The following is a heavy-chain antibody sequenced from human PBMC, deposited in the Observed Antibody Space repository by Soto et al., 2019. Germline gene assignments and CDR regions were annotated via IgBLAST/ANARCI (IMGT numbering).Heavy chain of an antibody. CDR1: GYTFTGYD. J-gene: IGHJ6*02. D-gene: IGHD3-10*01. CDR3: ARDPAPPNMARGVHTGYYYYGMDV. V-gene: IGHV1-69*13. CDR2: SIRISGTA. Sequence: SVKVSCKASGYTFTGYDMHWVGQSPVHGLEWMGGSIRISGTANSAQKFQGRVTITADESTSTAYMELSSLRSEATAVYYCARDPAPPNMARGVHTGYYYYGMDVWGQGTTVTVSS.